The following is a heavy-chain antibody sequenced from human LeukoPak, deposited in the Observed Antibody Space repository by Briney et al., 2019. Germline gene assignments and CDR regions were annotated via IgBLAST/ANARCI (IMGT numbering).Heavy chain of an antibody. V-gene: IGHV3-23*01. Sequence: AGGSLRLSCAASGFTFSSYAMSWVRQAPGKGLEWVSAISGSGGSTYYADSVKGRFTISRDNSKNTLYLQMNSLRAEDTAVYYCAKVQRPVVVVPAAIIDYWGQGTLVTVSS. CDR2: ISGSGGST. CDR1: GFTFSSYA. D-gene: IGHD2-2*01. CDR3: AKVQRPVVVVPAAIIDY. J-gene: IGHJ4*02.